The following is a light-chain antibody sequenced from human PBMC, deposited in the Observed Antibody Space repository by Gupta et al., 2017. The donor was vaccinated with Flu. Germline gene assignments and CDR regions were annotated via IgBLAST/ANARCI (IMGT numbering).Light chain of an antibody. CDR1: SSDVGGYNF. V-gene: IGLV2-8*01. J-gene: IGLJ3*02. CDR3: GSSAVNNNQGV. CDR2: EVS. Sequence: GTIACTGASSDVGGYNFVSWYQQHPGKAPELIIYEVSERPSGVPDRFSGSKSGNTASLTVTRLQIDDEADYYCGSSAVNNNQGVFGGGTKLTVL.